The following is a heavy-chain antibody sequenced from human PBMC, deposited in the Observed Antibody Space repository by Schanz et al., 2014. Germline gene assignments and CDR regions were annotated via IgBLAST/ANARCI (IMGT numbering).Heavy chain of an antibody. D-gene: IGHD3-3*01. CDR1: GFTFTNYA. V-gene: IGHV3-23*04. CDR3: AKGSFEGLKDSDI. Sequence: EVQLVESGGGLVQPGGSLRLSCTASGFTFTNYAMSWVRQAPGKGLEWVSLISDSGHTAYYADSVKGRFTISKDHAKSSLYLQMDSLRVEHAAVYYCAKGSFEGLKDSDIWGHGRMVTCAS. CDR2: ISDSGHTA. J-gene: IGHJ3*02.